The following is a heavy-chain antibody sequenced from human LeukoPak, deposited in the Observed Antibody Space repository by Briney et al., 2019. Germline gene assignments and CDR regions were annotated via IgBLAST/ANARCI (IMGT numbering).Heavy chain of an antibody. V-gene: IGHV3-30*18. Sequence: GRSLRLSCAASGFTFSSYGMHWFRQAPGKGLEWVAVISYDGSNKYYADSVKGRFTISRDNSKNTLYLQMNSLRAEDTAVYYCAKEFQQLSDLLRDWGQGTLVTVSS. CDR3: AKEFQQLSDLLRD. CDR2: ISYDGSNK. D-gene: IGHD6-13*01. J-gene: IGHJ4*02. CDR1: GFTFSSYG.